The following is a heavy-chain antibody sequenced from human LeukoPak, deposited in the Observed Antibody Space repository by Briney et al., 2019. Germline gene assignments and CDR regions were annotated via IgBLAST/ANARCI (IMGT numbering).Heavy chain of an antibody. CDR1: GFTFSSYA. Sequence: PGGSLRLSCAASGFTFSSYAMSWVRQAPRKGLEWVSGISGSGISKYYAASVKGRFTISRDNSKNTLYLQMNSLRAEDTAVYYCAKSWGLDFYGVFDHWGQGTLVTVSS. D-gene: IGHD4-17*01. J-gene: IGHJ4*02. CDR2: ISGSGISK. CDR3: AKSWGLDFYGVFDH. V-gene: IGHV3-23*01.